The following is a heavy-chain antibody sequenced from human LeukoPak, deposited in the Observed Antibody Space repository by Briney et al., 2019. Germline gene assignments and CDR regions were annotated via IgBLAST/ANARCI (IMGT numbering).Heavy chain of an antibody. D-gene: IGHD2-2*01. CDR2: ISFSGDSI. CDR1: GFTFSDSA. J-gene: IGHJ4*02. CDR3: ARGYCSSTDCHLARHFEY. Sequence: GGSLRLSCAASGFTFSDSAMTWVRQAPGKGLEWVSLISFSGDSIYYADSVRGRFTISRDNSKDTLYLQMNSLRAEDTAIYYCARGYCSSTDCHLARHFEYWGQGTLVTVSS. V-gene: IGHV3-23*01.